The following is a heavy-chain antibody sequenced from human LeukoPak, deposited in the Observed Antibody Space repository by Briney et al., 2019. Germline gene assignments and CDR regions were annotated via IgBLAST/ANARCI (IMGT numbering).Heavy chain of an antibody. Sequence: RSGGSLRLSCAASGFTFSSYSMNWVRQAPGKGLEWVGRIKSKTDGGTTDYVAPVKGRFTISRDDSKNTLYLQMNSLKTEDTAVYYCTTRGGSFSIFDYWGQGTLVTVSS. CDR2: IKSKTDGGTT. CDR1: GFTFSSYS. V-gene: IGHV3-15*01. CDR3: TTRGGSFSIFDY. J-gene: IGHJ4*02. D-gene: IGHD1-26*01.